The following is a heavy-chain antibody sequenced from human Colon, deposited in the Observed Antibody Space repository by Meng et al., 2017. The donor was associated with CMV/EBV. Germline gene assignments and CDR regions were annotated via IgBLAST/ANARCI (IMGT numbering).Heavy chain of an antibody. CDR1: GYTFTSYG. CDR2: ISGSTGYT. D-gene: IGHD1-1*01. J-gene: IGHJ4*02. V-gene: IGHV1-18*01. Sequence: QVDRGRSGAEGKGPGASLLVSCRSSGYTFTSYGINWVRQAPGQGLEWMGWISGSTGYTNRAQKFQGRVTMTTDTSTSTAYLALTSLTSNDTAVYYCARGRPNWSGVLDYWGQGTLVTVFS. CDR3: ARGRPNWSGVLDY.